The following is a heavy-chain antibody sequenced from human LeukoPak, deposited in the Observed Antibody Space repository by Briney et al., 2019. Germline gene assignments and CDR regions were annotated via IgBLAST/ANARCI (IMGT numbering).Heavy chain of an antibody. CDR1: GYSFTSYW. V-gene: IGHV5-10-1*01. CDR3: AALVPPDYYGSGSYYRPYYYYGMDV. J-gene: IGHJ6*02. D-gene: IGHD3-10*01. Sequence: AGESLKISCKGSGYSFTSYWISWVRQMPGKGLEWMGRIDPSDSYTNYSPSFQGHVTISADKSISTAYLQWSSLKASDTAMYYCAALVPPDYYGSGSYYRPYYYYGMDVWGQGTTVTVSS. CDR2: IDPSDSYT.